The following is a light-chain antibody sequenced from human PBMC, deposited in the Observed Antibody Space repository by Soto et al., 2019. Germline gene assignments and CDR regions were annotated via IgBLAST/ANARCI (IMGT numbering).Light chain of an antibody. J-gene: IGKJ1*01. Sequence: EIVMTQSPATLSVSPGERATLSCRASQSVSSNLAWYQQKPGQAPRLLIYGASTRATGIPARFSGSGSGTEFTLTITSLQSEGFAVYYCHQYNGWPRTFGQGTKVDIK. CDR1: QSVSSN. CDR3: HQYNGWPRT. V-gene: IGKV3-15*01. CDR2: GAS.